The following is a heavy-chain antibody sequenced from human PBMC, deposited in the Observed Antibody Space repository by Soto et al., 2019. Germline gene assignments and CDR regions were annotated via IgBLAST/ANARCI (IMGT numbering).Heavy chain of an antibody. CDR3: ARQTWELLQYYFDY. D-gene: IGHD1-26*01. J-gene: IGHJ4*02. Sequence: EVQLVESGGGLVQPGGSLRLSCEVSGFTFGNYNMNWVRQAPGKGLEWVSFISTSSRTIYYADSVKGRFTISRDNAKNSLYLQMDSLRDEDTAVYFCARQTWELLQYYFDYWGRGTLVTVSS. CDR2: ISTSSRTI. V-gene: IGHV3-48*02. CDR1: GFTFGNYN.